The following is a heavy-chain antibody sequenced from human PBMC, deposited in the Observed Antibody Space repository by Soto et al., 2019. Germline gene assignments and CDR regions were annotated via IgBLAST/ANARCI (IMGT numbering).Heavy chain of an antibody. V-gene: IGHV5-10-1*01. CDR3: ARHVRSGSYGYYYYGMDV. J-gene: IGHJ6*02. D-gene: IGHD1-26*01. CDR2: IDPSDSYT. CDR1: GYSFTSYW. Sequence: GESLKISCKGSGYSFTSYWISWVRRMPGKGLEWMGRIDPSDSYTNYSPSFQGHVTISADKSISTAYLQWSSLKASDTAMYYCARHVRSGSYGYYYYGMDVWGQGTTVTVSS.